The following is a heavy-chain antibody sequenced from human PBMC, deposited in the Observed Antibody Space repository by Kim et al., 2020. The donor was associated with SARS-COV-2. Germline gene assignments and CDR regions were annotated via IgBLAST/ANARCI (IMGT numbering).Heavy chain of an antibody. CDR3: ARDSGYPRRFDP. Sequence: SETLSLTCAVYGGSFSGYYWSWIRQPPGKGLEWIGEINHSGSTNYNPSLKSRVTISVDTSKNQFSLKLSSVTAADTAVYYCARDSGYPRRFDPWGQGTRVTVSA. CDR2: INHSGST. CDR1: GGSFSGYY. J-gene: IGHJ5*02. D-gene: IGHD3-22*01. V-gene: IGHV4-34*01.